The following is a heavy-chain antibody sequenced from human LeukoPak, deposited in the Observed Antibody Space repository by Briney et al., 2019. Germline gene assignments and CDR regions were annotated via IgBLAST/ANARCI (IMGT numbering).Heavy chain of an antibody. D-gene: IGHD3-3*02. J-gene: IGHJ6*02. CDR2: IKQDGSEK. CDR1: GFTFSSYW. V-gene: IGHV3-7*01. CDR3: ARQVHFGSGYYYYGMDV. Sequence: PGGSLRLSCAASGFTFSSYWVSWVRQAPGKGLEWVANIKQDGSEKYYVDSVKGRFTISRDNAKNSLYLQMNSLRAEDTAVYYCARQVHFGSGYYYYGMDVWGQGTTVTVSS.